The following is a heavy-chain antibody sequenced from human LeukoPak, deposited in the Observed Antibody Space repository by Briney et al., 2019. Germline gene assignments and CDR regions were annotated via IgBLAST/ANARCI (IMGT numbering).Heavy chain of an antibody. J-gene: IGHJ4*02. CDR2: ISYDGSNK. D-gene: IGHD1/OR15-1a*01. Sequence: GGSLRLSCAASGFTFSSYAMHWVRQAPGKGLEWVAVISYDGSNKYYADSVKGRFTISRDDSKNTLYLQMNSLRAEDTALYYCARDNNGDYWGQGTLVTVSS. V-gene: IGHV3-30-3*01. CDR3: ARDNNGDY. CDR1: GFTFSSYA.